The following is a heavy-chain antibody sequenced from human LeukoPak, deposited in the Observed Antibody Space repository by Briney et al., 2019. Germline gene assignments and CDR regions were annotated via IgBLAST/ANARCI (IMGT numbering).Heavy chain of an antibody. Sequence: GGSLRLSCAPSGFTFSNYWMSWVRQAPGKGMEWVANINQDGSEEYYVDSVRGRFTISRDNAKNSLYLQMNSLRAEDTAVYYCARPYDSNRDHSGYGYWGRGTLVTVSS. J-gene: IGHJ4*02. D-gene: IGHD5-12*01. CDR3: ARPYDSNRDHSGYGY. CDR1: GFTFSNYW. CDR2: INQDGSEE. V-gene: IGHV3-7*02.